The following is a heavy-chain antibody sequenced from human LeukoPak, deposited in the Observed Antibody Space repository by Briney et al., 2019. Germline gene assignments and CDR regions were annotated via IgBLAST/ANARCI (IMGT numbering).Heavy chain of an antibody. D-gene: IGHD2-8*01. Sequence: ASVKVSCKTSGYTFTSYYMHWVRQAPGQGLEWMGVIDPGRDTTSYAQNFQGRVTMTRDTSTSTVYMELSSLTSEDTALYYCARDMALWWMNVRMDVWGQGTTVTVSS. CDR3: ARDMALWWMNVRMDV. CDR2: IDPGRDTT. CDR1: GYTFTSYY. J-gene: IGHJ6*02. V-gene: IGHV1-46*01.